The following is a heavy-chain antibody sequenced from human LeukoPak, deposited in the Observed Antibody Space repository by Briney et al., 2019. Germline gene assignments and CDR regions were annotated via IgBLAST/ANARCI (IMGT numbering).Heavy chain of an antibody. CDR3: ARDDSLAADSFDY. D-gene: IGHD6-13*01. J-gene: IGHJ4*02. Sequence: SQTLSLTCAISGDSVSSNSAAWNWIRQSPSRGLEWLGRTYYRSKWYNDYALSVKSRISINPDTSKNQFSLQLNSVSPDDTAVYYCARDDSLAADSFDYWGQGTLVTVSS. V-gene: IGHV6-1*01. CDR1: GDSVSSNSAA. CDR2: TYYRSKWYN.